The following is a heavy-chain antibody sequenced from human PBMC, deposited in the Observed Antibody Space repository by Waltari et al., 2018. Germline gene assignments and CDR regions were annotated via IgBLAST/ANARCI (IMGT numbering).Heavy chain of an antibody. V-gene: IGHV1-69-2*01. CDR3: ATTSRSGGRLAFDY. D-gene: IGHD2-15*01. Sequence: EVQLVQSGAEVKTPGATVKVPCKVSGYTFTDYYMHWVQQAPGKGLEWMGGVEPEDGETIYAEKFQGRVTITTDTSTDTAYMELSSLRSEDTAVYYCATTSRSGGRLAFDYWGQGTLVTVSS. CDR1: GYTFTDYY. J-gene: IGHJ4*02. CDR2: VEPEDGET.